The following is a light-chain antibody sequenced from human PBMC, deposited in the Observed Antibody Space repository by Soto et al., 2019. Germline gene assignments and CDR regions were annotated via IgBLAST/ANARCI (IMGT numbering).Light chain of an antibody. CDR3: QHYNTWPWT. V-gene: IGKV3-15*01. CDR2: GAS. Sequence: EIVMTQSPATRSGSPGERTTLSCSASQSVNSNLAWYQQKLGQAPRVLIYGASTRATGIPARFSGSGSETEFILTISSLQSEDSATYYCQHYNTWPWTFGQGTKV. J-gene: IGKJ1*01. CDR1: QSVNSN.